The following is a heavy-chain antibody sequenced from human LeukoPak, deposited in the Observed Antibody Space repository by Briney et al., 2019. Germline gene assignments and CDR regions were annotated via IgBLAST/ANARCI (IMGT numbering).Heavy chain of an antibody. CDR1: GGSISSYY. Sequence: PSETLSLTCTVSGGSISSYYWSLIRQPPGKGLEWIGYIYYSGSTNYNPSLNSRVTISVDTSKNQFSLRLSSVTAADTAIYYCARAVSGRFDYWGQGTLVTVSS. D-gene: IGHD6-19*01. CDR2: IYYSGST. CDR3: ARAVSGRFDY. J-gene: IGHJ4*02. V-gene: IGHV4-59*08.